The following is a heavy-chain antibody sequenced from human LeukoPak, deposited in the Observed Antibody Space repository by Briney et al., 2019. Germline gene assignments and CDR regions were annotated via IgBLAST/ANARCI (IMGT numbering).Heavy chain of an antibody. V-gene: IGHV1-69*05. CDR1: GGTFSSYA. D-gene: IGHD2-2*01. CDR2: IIPIFGTA. J-gene: IGHJ3*02. Sequence: GASVKVSCKASGGTFSSYAISWVRQAPGQGLEWMGGIIPIFGTANYAQKFQGRVTITTDESTSTAYMELSSLRSEDTAVYYCARAWGGYCSSTSCFDDAFDIWGQGTMVTVSS. CDR3: ARAWGGYCSSTSCFDDAFDI.